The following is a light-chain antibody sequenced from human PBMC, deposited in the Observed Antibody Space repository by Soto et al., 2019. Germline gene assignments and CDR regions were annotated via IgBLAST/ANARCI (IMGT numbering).Light chain of an antibody. Sequence: QSVLTQPRSVSGSPGQSVTISCTGTSSDVGGYNYVSWYQQHPGKAPKLMIYDVSKRPSGVPDRFSGSKSGNTASLTISGLQAEDEADYYCFSYTSSGTYVFGTGTRSPS. CDR1: SSDVGGYNY. J-gene: IGLJ1*01. V-gene: IGLV2-11*01. CDR2: DVS. CDR3: FSYTSSGTYV.